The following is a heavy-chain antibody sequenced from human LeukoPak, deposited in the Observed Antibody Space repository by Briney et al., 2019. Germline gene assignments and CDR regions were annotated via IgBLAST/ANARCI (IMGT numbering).Heavy chain of an antibody. D-gene: IGHD2-15*01. V-gene: IGHV1-2*02. CDR2: INPNSGGT. CDR3: ARDPPYCSGGSCYADYYFDY. Sequence: ASVKVSCKASGYTFTGYYMHWVRQAPGQGLEWMGWINPNSGGTNYAQKFQGRVTMTEDTSTDTAYTELSSLRSEDTAVYYCARDPPYCSGGSCYADYYFDYWGQGTLVTVSS. CDR1: GYTFTGYY. J-gene: IGHJ4*02.